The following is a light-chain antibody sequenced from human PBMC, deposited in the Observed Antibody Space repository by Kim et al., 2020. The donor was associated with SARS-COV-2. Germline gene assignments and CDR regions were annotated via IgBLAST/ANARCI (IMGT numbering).Light chain of an antibody. Sequence: AYGGASVPLTWRASQVVSSWLAWDQPRPSKEPKLLIYEASTLQSGVPSRFSGSGSGTDFTLTISSLQPEDIATYYCQQDKSFPLTFGGGTKVDIK. J-gene: IGKJ4*01. V-gene: IGKV1-12*01. CDR2: EAS. CDR1: QVVSSW. CDR3: QQDKSFPLT.